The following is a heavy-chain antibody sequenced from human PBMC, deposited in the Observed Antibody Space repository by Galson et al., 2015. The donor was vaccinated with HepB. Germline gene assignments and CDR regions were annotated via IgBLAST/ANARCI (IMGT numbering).Heavy chain of an antibody. V-gene: IGHV4-4*02. J-gene: IGHJ2*01. CDR3: ARDLVGDDYIWGRPPDWWFDL. CDR1: GGSISSSNW. D-gene: IGHD3-16*01. CDR2: IYHSGST. Sequence: ETLSLTCAVSGGSISSSNWWSWVRQPPGKGREWIGEIYHSGSTNYNPSLKSRVTISVDKSKNQFSLKLSSVTAADTAVYYCARDLVGDDYIWGRPPDWWFDLWGRGTLVTVSS.